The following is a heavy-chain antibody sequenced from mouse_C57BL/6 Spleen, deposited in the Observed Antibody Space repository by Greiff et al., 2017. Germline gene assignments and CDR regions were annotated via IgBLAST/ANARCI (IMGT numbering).Heavy chain of an antibody. CDR2: ICSGGSS. CDR3: AKTGGSRNAMDY. CDR1: GFSLTSYG. D-gene: IGHD1-1*02. Sequence: QVQLQQSGPGLVQPSESLSITCTVSGFSLTSYGVHWVRQSPGKGLEWLGAICSGGSSAYYAAFMSGLSIPNANYTTQVVFKQNSLLTSDTAIYYYAKTGGSRNAMDYWGQGTSVTVSS. J-gene: IGHJ4*01. V-gene: IGHV2-5*01.